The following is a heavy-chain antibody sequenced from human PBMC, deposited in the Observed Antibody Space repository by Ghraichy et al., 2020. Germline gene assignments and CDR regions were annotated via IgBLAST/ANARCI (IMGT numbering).Heavy chain of an antibody. V-gene: IGHV4-34*01. Sequence: SETLSLTCAVYGGSFSGYYWSWIRQPPGKGLEWIGEINHSGSTNYNPSLKSRVTISVDTSKNQFSLKLSSVTAADTSVYYCARGRARGSIVVVTYFDYWGQGTLVTVSS. CDR2: INHSGST. D-gene: IGHD2-21*02. CDR3: ARGRARGSIVVVTYFDY. CDR1: GGSFSGYY. J-gene: IGHJ4*02.